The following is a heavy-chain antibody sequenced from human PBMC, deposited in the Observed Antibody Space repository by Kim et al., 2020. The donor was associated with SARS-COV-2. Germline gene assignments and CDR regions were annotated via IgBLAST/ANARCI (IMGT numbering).Heavy chain of an antibody. V-gene: IGHV4-34*01. CDR2: INHSGST. CDR1: GGSFSGYY. J-gene: IGHJ4*02. D-gene: IGHD3-22*01. Sequence: SETLSLTCAVYGGSFSGYYWSWIRQPPGKGLEWIGEINHSGSTNYNPSLKSRVTISVDTSKNQFSLKLSSVTAADTAVYYCARGGDYYDSSWYYFDYWGQGTLVTVSS. CDR3: ARGGDYYDSSWYYFDY.